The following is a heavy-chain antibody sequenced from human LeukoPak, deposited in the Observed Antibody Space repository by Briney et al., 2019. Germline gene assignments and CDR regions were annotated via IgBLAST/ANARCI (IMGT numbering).Heavy chain of an antibody. CDR2: ISSSSSYI. Sequence: GGSLRVSCAASGFTFSTYNMNWVRQAPGKGLEWVSSISSSSSYIYYADSVKGRFTISRDNAKNSLYLQMNSLRAEDTAVYYCARGLTTDYYYYYMDVWGKGTTVTISS. V-gene: IGHV3-21*01. D-gene: IGHD1-1*01. CDR1: GFTFSTYN. CDR3: ARGLTTDYYYYYMDV. J-gene: IGHJ6*03.